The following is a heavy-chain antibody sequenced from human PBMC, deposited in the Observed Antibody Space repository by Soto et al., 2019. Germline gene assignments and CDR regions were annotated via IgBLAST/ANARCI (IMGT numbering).Heavy chain of an antibody. Sequence: QVQLVQSGAEVKKPGSSVKVSCKASGGTFSSYTISWVRQAPGQGLEWMGRIIPILGIANYAQKFQGRVTITADKFTSTAYMELSSLRSEDTAVYYCARCIKKSRSYYYYMDVWGKGTTVTVSS. V-gene: IGHV1-69*02. CDR1: GGTFSSYT. D-gene: IGHD2-8*01. CDR3: ARCIKKSRSYYYYMDV. J-gene: IGHJ6*03. CDR2: IIPILGIA.